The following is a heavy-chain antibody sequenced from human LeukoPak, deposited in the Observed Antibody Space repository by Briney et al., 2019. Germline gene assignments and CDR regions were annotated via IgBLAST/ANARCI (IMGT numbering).Heavy chain of an antibody. CDR2: IYGGGGT. CDR3: VRSGPGTFGGYDPHPFDY. D-gene: IGHD5-12*01. J-gene: IGHJ4*02. V-gene: IGHV3-53*01. Sequence: PGGSLRLSCAASGFTFNNYAMTWVRQAPGKGLEWVSVIYGGGGTNYADSVKGRFTISRDKSKNTLYLQMNSLRAEDTAVYHCVRSGPGTFGGYDPHPFDYWGQGTLVTVSS. CDR1: GFTFNNYA.